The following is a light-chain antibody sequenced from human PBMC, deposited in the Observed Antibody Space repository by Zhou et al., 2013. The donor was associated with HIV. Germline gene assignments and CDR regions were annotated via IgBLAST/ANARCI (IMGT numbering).Light chain of an antibody. CDR1: SSDIGLYDY. CDR3: SSFASSNVVV. Sequence: QSALTQPASVSGSPGQSITISCTGTSSDIGLYDYVSWFQQHPGKAPKLLIYDVTTRPSGVSNRFSGSKSGNTASLTISGLQAEDEANYYCSSFASSNVVVFGTGTKVTVL. J-gene: IGLJ1*01. V-gene: IGLV2-14*03. CDR2: DVT.